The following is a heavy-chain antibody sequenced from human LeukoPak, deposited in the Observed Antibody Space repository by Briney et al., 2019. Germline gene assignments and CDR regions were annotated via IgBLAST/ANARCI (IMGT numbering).Heavy chain of an antibody. Sequence: PSETLSLTSTVSGGSISSYYWSWIRQPPGKGLEWIGYIYYSGSTNYNPSLKSRVTISVDTSKNQFSLKLSSVTAADTAVYYCARVPVAGYFDYWGQGTLVTVSS. CDR1: GGSISSYY. D-gene: IGHD6-19*01. V-gene: IGHV4-59*01. J-gene: IGHJ4*02. CDR2: IYYSGST. CDR3: ARVPVAGYFDY.